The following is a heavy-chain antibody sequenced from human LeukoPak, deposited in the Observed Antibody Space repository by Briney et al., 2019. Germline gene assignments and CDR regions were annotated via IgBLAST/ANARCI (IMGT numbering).Heavy chain of an antibody. J-gene: IGHJ1*01. Sequence: LRLSCAASGFTFSDSYMSWIRQPPGKGLEWIGYIYYSGSTYYNPSLKSRVTISVDTSKNQFSLKLSSVTAADTAVYYCARAGNGEYFQHWGQGTLVTVSS. CDR2: IYYSGST. V-gene: IGHV4-30-4*08. CDR1: GFTFSDSY. CDR3: ARAGNGEYFQH.